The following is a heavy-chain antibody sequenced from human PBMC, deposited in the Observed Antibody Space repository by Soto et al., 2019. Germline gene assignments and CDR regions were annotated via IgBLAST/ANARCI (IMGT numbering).Heavy chain of an antibody. J-gene: IGHJ4*02. CDR1: GFKIADYA. CDR2: IRSEASGVTV. D-gene: IGHD1-26*01. V-gene: IGHV3-49*03. CDR3: REGGG. Sequence: GVSLRLSCPASGFKIADYALRWIRKAPGRGLEGLGFIRSEASGVTVEYAASVTGRFTISRDDSNGIGYLYMDRLQPSQSGVYHCREGGGWGQGA.